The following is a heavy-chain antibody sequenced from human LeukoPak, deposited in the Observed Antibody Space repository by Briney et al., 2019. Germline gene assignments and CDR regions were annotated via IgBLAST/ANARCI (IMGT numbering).Heavy chain of an antibody. CDR1: GGSISSYY. J-gene: IGHJ4*02. CDR3: ARESYVWGSYRPFDY. V-gene: IGHV4-59*01. CDR2: IYYSGST. Sequence: SETLSLTCTVSGGSISSYYWSWIRQPPGKGLEWIGYIYYSGSTNYNPSLKSRVTISVDASKNQFSLKLSSVTAADTAVYYCARESYVWGSYRPFDYWGQGTLATVSS. D-gene: IGHD3-16*02.